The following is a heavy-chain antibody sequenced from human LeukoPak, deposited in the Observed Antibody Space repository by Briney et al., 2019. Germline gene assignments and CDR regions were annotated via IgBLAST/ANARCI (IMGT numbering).Heavy chain of an antibody. D-gene: IGHD6-19*01. Sequence: ASVKVSCKASGYTFTGSYMHWVRQAPGQGLEWMGWINPNSGGTNYAQKFQGRVTMTRDTSISTAYMELSRLRSDDTAVYYCARVEEWLVEPFDYWGQGTLVTVSS. V-gene: IGHV1-2*02. CDR2: INPNSGGT. J-gene: IGHJ4*02. CDR3: ARVEEWLVEPFDY. CDR1: GYTFTGSY.